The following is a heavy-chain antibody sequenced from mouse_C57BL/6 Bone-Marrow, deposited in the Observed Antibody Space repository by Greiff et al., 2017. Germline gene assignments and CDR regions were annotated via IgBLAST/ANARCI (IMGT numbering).Heavy chain of an antibody. D-gene: IGHD1-1*01. CDR2: INPNNGGT. CDR1: GYTFTDYY. Sequence: EVQLQQSGPELVKPGASVKISCKASGYTFTDYYMNWVKQSPGKSLEWIGDINPNNGGTSYNQKFKGKATLTVDKSSSTAYMELRSLTSEDAAVYYCARNDYGSSYGAMDYWGQGTSVTVSS. V-gene: IGHV1-26*01. CDR3: ARNDYGSSYGAMDY. J-gene: IGHJ4*01.